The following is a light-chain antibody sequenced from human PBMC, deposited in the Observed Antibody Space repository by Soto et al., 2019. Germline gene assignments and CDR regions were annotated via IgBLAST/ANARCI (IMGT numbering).Light chain of an antibody. CDR1: QAISSY. CDR2: GAS. CDR3: QQLKSYPRT. J-gene: IGKJ1*01. V-gene: IGKV1-9*01. Sequence: IQLTQSPSSLSASVGDRVTITCRASQAISSYLAWYQQKPGRAPNLLIYGASTLQSGVPSRFSGSGSGTDFTLTISSLQPEDFATYYCQQLKSYPRTFGQGNKVEIK.